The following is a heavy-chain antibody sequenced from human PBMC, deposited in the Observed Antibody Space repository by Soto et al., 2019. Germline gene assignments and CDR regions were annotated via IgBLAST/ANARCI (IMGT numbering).Heavy chain of an antibody. D-gene: IGHD2-15*01. CDR2: TYYRSKWYN. J-gene: IGHJ4*02. CDR1: GDSVSSNSAT. V-gene: IGHV6-1*01. CDR3: ARRYGYSFDY. Sequence: SQTLSLTCAISGDSVSSNSATWSWIRQSPSRGLEWLGRTYYRSKWYNEYAVSVRSRITINPDTSKNQFYLQLNSVTPEDSAGYYCARRYGYSFDYWGQGTLVTVSS.